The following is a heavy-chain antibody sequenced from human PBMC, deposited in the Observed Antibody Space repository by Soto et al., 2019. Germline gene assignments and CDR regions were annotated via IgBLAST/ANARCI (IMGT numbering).Heavy chain of an antibody. CDR1: GFTCSGYW. CDR3: ASPRGS. J-gene: IGHJ5*02. Sequence: EVQLVESGGGLVQPGGSLRLSCAASGFTCSGYWMKWVRQAPGKGLEWVATIKEDGSEKYYVDSVKGRFTISRDSAKHSVHLQMNSLRVEDPAVYYCASPRGSWGQGTLVTVPS. V-gene: IGHV3-7*05. CDR2: IKEDGSEK.